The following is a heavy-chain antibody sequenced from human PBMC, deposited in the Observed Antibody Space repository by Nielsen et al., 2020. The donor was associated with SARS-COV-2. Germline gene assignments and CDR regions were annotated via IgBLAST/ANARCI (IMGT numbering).Heavy chain of an antibody. CDR3: ARDLVYCSSTSCYGLYGMDV. CDR2: ISSSSGYI. V-gene: IGHV3-21*01. CDR1: GFTFSSYW. Sequence: GESLKISCAASGFTFSSYWMNWVRQAPGRELEWVSSISSSSGYIYYADSVKGRFTISRDNAKNSLYLQMNSLRAEDTAVYYCARDLVYCSSTSCYGLYGMDVWGQGATVTVSS. J-gene: IGHJ6*02. D-gene: IGHD2-2*01.